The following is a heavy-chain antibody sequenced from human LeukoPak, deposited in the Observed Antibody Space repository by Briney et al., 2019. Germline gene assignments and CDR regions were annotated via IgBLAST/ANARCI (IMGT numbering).Heavy chain of an antibody. Sequence: SETLSLTCTVSGGSISSYYWSWIRQPPGKGLEWLGYIYYSGSTIYNPSLKSRVTISVDTSKNQFSLKLSSVTAADTAVYYCARGGGITIFGVVIDDWFDPWGQGTLVTVSS. V-gene: IGHV4-59*01. CDR3: ARGGGITIFGVVIDDWFDP. J-gene: IGHJ5*02. CDR1: GGSISSYY. CDR2: IYYSGST. D-gene: IGHD3-3*01.